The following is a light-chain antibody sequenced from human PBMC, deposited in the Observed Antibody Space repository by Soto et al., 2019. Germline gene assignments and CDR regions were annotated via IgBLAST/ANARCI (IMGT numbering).Light chain of an antibody. J-gene: IGKJ1*01. CDR2: GVS. CDR3: QVYGSSPKT. V-gene: IGKV3-20*01. CDR1: QPVNSGY. Sequence: IVLTQSPGTLSLSPGEGATLSCRASQPVNSGYLAWYQQKPGQAPRLLMYGVSTSDTGIPDRCSGSGAGTDFTLTISILEPGDFAVYYCQVYGSSPKTFGQGTKVEFK.